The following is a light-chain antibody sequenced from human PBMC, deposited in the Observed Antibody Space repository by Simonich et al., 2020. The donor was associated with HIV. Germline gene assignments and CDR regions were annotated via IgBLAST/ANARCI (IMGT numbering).Light chain of an antibody. Sequence: AIQLTQSPSSLSASVGDRVTITCRASQGISSALDWYQQKPGKAPKLLIYDASSLESGVPSRFSGSGSGTDFTLTISSLKPEDFATYYCQQFNSYPVTFGPGTKVDIK. V-gene: IGKV1-13*02. CDR1: QGISSA. J-gene: IGKJ3*01. CDR2: DAS. CDR3: QQFNSYPVT.